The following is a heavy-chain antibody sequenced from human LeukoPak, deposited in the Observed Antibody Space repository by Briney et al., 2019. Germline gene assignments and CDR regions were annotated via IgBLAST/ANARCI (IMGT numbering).Heavy chain of an antibody. CDR1: GYTFTGYY. V-gene: IGHV1-2*02. CDR3: ARIRDGYNDAYDL. D-gene: IGHD5-24*01. CDR2: INPKSGDT. Sequence: ASVKVSCKASGYTFTGYYMHWVRQAPGQGLEWMGRINPKSGDTNYAQKFQGRVTLTRDTSTSTVYMELSSLRSEDTAIYYCARIRDGYNDAYDLWGQGTVVTVPS. J-gene: IGHJ3*01.